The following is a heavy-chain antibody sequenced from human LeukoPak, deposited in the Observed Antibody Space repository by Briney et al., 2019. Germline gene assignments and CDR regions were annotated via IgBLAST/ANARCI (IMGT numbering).Heavy chain of an antibody. V-gene: IGHV5-51*01. J-gene: IGHJ4*02. D-gene: IGHD1-26*01. CDR3: ARWDSHTLYPPDY. CDR2: IYPGDSDT. CDR1: GYSFTSYW. Sequence: GASLKISSKGSGYSFTSYWIGWVRQMPGKGLEWMGIIYPGDSDTRYSPSFQGQVTISADKSISTAYLQWSSLKASDTAMYYCARWDSHTLYPPDYWGQGTLVTVSS.